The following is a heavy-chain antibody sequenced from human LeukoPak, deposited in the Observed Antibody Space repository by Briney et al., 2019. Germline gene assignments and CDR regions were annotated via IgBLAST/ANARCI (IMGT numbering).Heavy chain of an antibody. D-gene: IGHD6-19*01. Sequence: ASVKVSCKASGGTFSSYAISWVRQAPGQGLEWMGGIIPIFGTANYAQKFQGRVTITADKSTSTAYMELSSLRSEDTAVYYCARCIAVAGKLVVHWFDPWGQGALVTVSS. J-gene: IGHJ5*02. CDR2: IIPIFGTA. CDR1: GGTFSSYA. V-gene: IGHV1-69*06. CDR3: ARCIAVAGKLVVHWFDP.